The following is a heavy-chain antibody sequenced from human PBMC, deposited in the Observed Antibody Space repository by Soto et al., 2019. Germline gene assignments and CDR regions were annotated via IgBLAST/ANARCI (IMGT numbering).Heavy chain of an antibody. D-gene: IGHD4-17*01. CDR2: ISTTGRTI. CDR3: AIGGDYPSYYGMDV. J-gene: IGHJ6*02. V-gene: IGHV3-48*03. Sequence: SLRRSCAASGLTFSNYEMNWVRQAPGKGLEWVSYISTTGRTIYNADSVKGRFTISRDNAKNSLYLQMNGLRAEDTGVYYCAIGGDYPSYYGMDVWGQGTTVTVSS. CDR1: GLTFSNYE.